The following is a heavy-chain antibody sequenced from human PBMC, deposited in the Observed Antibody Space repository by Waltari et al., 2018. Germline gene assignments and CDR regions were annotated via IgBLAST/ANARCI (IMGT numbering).Heavy chain of an antibody. CDR1: GTIFNTFA. V-gene: IGHV3-23*01. J-gene: IGHJ4*02. D-gene: IGHD1-20*01. Sequence: EVQLLESGGGLVQPGGSLRLSCAAPGTIFNTFAIHWVRLTPGTGLDWVSAISVSDDTHYADSVKGRFAVSRDTSKNTVYLQMNDLRAEDTAIYYCATPFYNWDDPLHSWGQGTLVAVSS. CDR2: ISVSDDT. CDR3: ATPFYNWDDPLHS.